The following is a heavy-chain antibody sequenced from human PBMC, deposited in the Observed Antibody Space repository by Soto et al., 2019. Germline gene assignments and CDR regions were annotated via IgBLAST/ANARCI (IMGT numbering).Heavy chain of an antibody. Sequence: HGESLKLSGKRSGYSFTSYWISWVRQMPGKGLEWMGRIDPSDSYTNYSPSFQGHVTISADKSISTAYLQWSSLKASDTAMYYCARLPYGDYEYYCGMDVWGQGTTVTVSS. J-gene: IGHJ6*02. CDR2: IDPSDSYT. V-gene: IGHV5-10-1*01. D-gene: IGHD4-17*01. CDR3: ARLPYGDYEYYCGMDV. CDR1: GYSFTSYW.